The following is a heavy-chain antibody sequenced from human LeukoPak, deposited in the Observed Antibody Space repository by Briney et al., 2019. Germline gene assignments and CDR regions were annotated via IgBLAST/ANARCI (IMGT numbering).Heavy chain of an antibody. CDR3: ARHLADCGGDCYISNYFYGMDV. J-gene: IGHJ6*02. CDR1: GGSISGNA. V-gene: IGHV4-59*08. Sequence: SETLSLTCTVSGGSISGNAWSWIRQTPEEGLEWIGYIYKSGSTKYNPSRKGRVTISPDTSKNQFPLKLRSVAAADTAVYYCARHLADCGGDCYISNYFYGMDVWGQGTAVTVSS. D-gene: IGHD2-21*02. CDR2: IYKSGST.